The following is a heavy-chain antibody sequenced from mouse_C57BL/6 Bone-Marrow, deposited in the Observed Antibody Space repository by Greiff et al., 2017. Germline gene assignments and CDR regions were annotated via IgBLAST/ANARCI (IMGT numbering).Heavy chain of an antibody. CDR2: ISGGGGNT. V-gene: IGHV5-9*01. CDR1: GFTFSSYT. J-gene: IGHJ4*01. CDR3: AREYDGYYYAMDY. D-gene: IGHD2-3*01. Sequence: DVKLVESGGGLVKPGGSLKLSCAASGFTFSSYTMSWVRQTPEKRLEWVATISGGGGNTYYPDSVKGRFTISRDNAKNTLYLQMSSLRSEDTALYYCAREYDGYYYAMDYWGQGTSVTVSS.